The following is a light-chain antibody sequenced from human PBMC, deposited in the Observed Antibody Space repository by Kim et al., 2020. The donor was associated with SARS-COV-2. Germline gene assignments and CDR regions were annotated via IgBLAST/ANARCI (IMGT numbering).Light chain of an antibody. V-gene: IGKV1-5*03. CDR1: QSINKW. CDR3: QQYNGAPYT. Sequence: ASVGDRVTITCRASQSINKWLAWYQQKPGRAPKLLIYKASNLQSGVPSRFIGSGSGTEFTLSISSLQPDDFATYYCQQYNGAPYTFGQGTKLEI. CDR2: KAS. J-gene: IGKJ2*01.